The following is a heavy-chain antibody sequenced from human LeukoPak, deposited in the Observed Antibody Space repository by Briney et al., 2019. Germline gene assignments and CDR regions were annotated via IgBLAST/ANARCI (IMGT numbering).Heavy chain of an antibody. CDR1: GFTFSSYW. D-gene: IGHD2-15*01. V-gene: IGHV3-7*01. J-gene: IGHJ6*03. Sequence: GGSLRLSCAASGFTFSSYWMSWVRQAPGKGLEWVANIKQDGSEKYYVDSVKGRFTISRDNAKSSLYLQMNSLRAEDTAVYYCARAFLLYYMDVWGKGTTVTISS. CDR2: IKQDGSEK. CDR3: ARAFLLYYMDV.